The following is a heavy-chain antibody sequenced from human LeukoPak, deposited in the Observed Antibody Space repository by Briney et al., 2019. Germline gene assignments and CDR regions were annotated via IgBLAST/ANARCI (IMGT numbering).Heavy chain of an antibody. CDR2: ISVYNGNT. J-gene: IGHJ4*02. CDR1: GYTFTSYG. V-gene: IGHV1-18*01. D-gene: IGHD3-22*01. Sequence: GASVKVSCKASGYTFTSYGISWVRQAPGQGLEWMGWISVYNGNTNYAQKFQGRVTMTTDTSTNTTYMELRSLRSDDTAVYYCARDLRYYYDSSGEFDYWGQGTLVTVSS. CDR3: ARDLRYYYDSSGEFDY.